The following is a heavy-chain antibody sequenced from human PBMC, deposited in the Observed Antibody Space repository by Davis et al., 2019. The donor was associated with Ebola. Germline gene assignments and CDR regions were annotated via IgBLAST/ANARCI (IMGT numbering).Heavy chain of an antibody. CDR2: INQDGSEN. CDR1: GFTSSSYA. Sequence: GGSLRPSFPAPGFTSSSYAMHWVRQAPGKGLEWVANINQDGSENYYVDSVKGRFSISRDNAKNSLYLQMNSLRAEDTALYYCARDRSSSDFYYYYYYGMDVWGQGTTVTVSS. V-gene: IGHV3-7*03. J-gene: IGHJ6*02. CDR3: ARDRSSSDFYYYYYYGMDV. D-gene: IGHD6-6*01.